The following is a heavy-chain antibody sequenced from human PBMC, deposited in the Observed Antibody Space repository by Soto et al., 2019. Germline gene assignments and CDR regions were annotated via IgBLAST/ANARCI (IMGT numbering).Heavy chain of an antibody. CDR3: SREVQPVVRREYDY. CDR2: ISSSDST. D-gene: IGHD1-1*01. CDR1: GFTFSTCT. J-gene: IGHJ4*02. V-gene: IGHV3-21*01. Sequence: EVQVVESGGGLVKPGGSLRLSCAVSGFTFSTCTMNWVRQAPGEGLEWVASISSSDSTYYADSVEGRFTISRDNARNSLYLQMSSLRAEDTAVYYCSREVQPVVRREYDYWGQGTLVTVSS.